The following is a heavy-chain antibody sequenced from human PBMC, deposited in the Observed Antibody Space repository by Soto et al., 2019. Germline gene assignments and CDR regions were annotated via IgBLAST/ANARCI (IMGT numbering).Heavy chain of an antibody. Sequence: SETLSLTCTVSGGSISSGDYYWSWIRQPPGKGLEWIGYIYYSGSTYYNPSLESRVTISVDTSKNQFSLKLSSVTAADTAVYYCARIGSGSYYRDFDYWGQGTPVTVSS. CDR1: GGSISSGDYY. CDR2: IYYSGST. V-gene: IGHV4-30-4*01. CDR3: ARIGSGSYYRDFDY. D-gene: IGHD1-26*01. J-gene: IGHJ4*02.